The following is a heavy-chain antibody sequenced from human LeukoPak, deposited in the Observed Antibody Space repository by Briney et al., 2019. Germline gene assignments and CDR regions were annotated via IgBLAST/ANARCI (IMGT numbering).Heavy chain of an antibody. CDR2: IKSDGSST. D-gene: IGHD1-26*01. Sequence: RPGGSLRLSCAASGFTVSNHWMHWVRQAPGKGLVWVSRIKSDGSSTSYADSVKGRFTISRDNAKNSLYLQMNSLRAEDTAVYYCARRRDSGSLQHFDYWGQGTLVTVSS. J-gene: IGHJ4*02. V-gene: IGHV3-74*01. CDR1: GFTVSNHW. CDR3: ARRRDSGSLQHFDY.